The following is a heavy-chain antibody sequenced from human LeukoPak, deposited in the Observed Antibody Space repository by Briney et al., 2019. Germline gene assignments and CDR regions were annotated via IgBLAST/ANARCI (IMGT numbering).Heavy chain of an antibody. J-gene: IGHJ4*02. CDR1: GFTFSSYS. CDR2: TAGSGISK. V-gene: IGHV3-23*01. Sequence: QPGGSLRLSCAASGFTFSSYSMNWVRQAPGRGLEWASSTAGSGISKDYADSVKGRFTISKDKSKNTLYLQMDNLRAEDTGVYFCARLPTFYYDSSGYHYDYWGQGTLVTVSS. D-gene: IGHD3-22*01. CDR3: ARLPTFYYDSSGYHYDY.